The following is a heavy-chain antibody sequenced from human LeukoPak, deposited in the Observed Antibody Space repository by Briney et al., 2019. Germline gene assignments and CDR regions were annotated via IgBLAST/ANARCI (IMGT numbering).Heavy chain of an antibody. CDR2: ISGSGGST. CDR3: AKTRAPWPYYFDY. Sequence: GGSLRLSCAASGFTFSSYGMSWVRQAPGKGLEWVSAISGSGGSTYYADSVEGRFTISRDNSKNTLYLQMNSLRAEDTAIYYCAKTRAPWPYYFDYWGQGTLVTVSS. V-gene: IGHV3-23*01. J-gene: IGHJ4*02. D-gene: IGHD6-6*01. CDR1: GFTFSSYG.